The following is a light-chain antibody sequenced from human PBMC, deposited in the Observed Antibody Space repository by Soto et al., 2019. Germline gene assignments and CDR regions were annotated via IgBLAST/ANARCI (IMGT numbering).Light chain of an antibody. CDR1: QDITNY. V-gene: IGKV1-33*01. CDR3: QQYENRPLT. Sequence: DLQLTQSPPSLSASVGDGVTITCQASQDITNYLNWYQQKSGESPKLLIFDAANLETGVPSRFSGGGSGTHFTFTISSLQPEDVATYYCQQYENRPLTFGGGTKVE. J-gene: IGKJ4*01. CDR2: DAA.